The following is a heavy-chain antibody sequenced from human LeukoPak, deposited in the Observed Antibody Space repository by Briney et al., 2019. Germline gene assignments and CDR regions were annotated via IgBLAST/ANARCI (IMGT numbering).Heavy chain of an antibody. CDR3: ARGRLGGNTASDY. J-gene: IGHJ4*02. Sequence: GGSLRLSCAASGFTFSSYAMHWVRQAPGKGLEYVSAISSNGGSTYYANSVKGRFTISRDNSKNTLYLQMGSLRAEDMAVYYCARGRLGGNTASDYWGQGTLVAVSS. CDR1: GFTFSSYA. V-gene: IGHV3-64*01. D-gene: IGHD3-16*01. CDR2: ISSNGGST.